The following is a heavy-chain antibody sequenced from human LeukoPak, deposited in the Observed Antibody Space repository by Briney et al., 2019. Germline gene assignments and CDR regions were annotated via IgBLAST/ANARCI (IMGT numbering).Heavy chain of an antibody. D-gene: IGHD6-13*01. J-gene: IGHJ4*02. CDR1: GGSISSSSYY. V-gene: IGHV4-39*02. CDR3: AREERAAADGY. Sequence: SETLSLTCTVSGGSISSSSYYWGWIRQPPGKGLEWIGSSYYSGSTYYNPSLKSRVTISVDTSKNQFSLKLSSVTATDTAVYYCAREERAAADGYWGQGTLVTVSS. CDR2: SYYSGST.